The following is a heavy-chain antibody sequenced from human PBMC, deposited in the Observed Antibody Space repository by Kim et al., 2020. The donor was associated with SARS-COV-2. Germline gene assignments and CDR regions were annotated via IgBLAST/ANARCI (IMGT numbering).Heavy chain of an antibody. CDR1: GDTVSSNSAT. V-gene: IGHV6-1*01. CDR2: TYYRSRWYT. CDR3: AFVPRASEWFDP. D-gene: IGHD6-6*01. Sequence: SQTLSLTCVISGDTVSSNSATWNWIRQSPSRGLEWLGRTYYRSRWYTDYAFSVKSRITINADTSKNQFSLQLNSVTAEDTAVYYCAFVPRASEWFDPWGQEILLTVS. J-gene: IGHJ5*02.